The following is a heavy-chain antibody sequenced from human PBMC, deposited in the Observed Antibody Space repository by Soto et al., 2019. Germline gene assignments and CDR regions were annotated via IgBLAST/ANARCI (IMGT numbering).Heavy chain of an antibody. J-gene: IGHJ3*01. CDR3: ARHGANPLSAFDACAF. D-gene: IGHD4-17*01. CDR2: A. Sequence: ANSAQKFQGRVTITADKSTTTAYMELRSLRSEDTAVYYCARHGANPLSAFDACAFWGQGTMVTVSS. V-gene: IGHV1-69*02.